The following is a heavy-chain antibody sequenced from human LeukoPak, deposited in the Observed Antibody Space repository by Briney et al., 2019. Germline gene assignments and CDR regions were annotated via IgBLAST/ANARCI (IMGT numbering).Heavy chain of an antibody. J-gene: IGHJ4*02. V-gene: IGHV3-7*01. D-gene: IGHD4-23*01. Sequence: GGSLRLSCSGSGFPFSNYWMAWVRQAPGKGLEWVANMKEDGGKVNYVDSVKGRFTISRDNAKNSLDQQMNSLRVDDTAVYYCVRDRGYSTFDYWGQGTLVIVSS. CDR2: MKEDGGKV. CDR3: VRDRGYSTFDY. CDR1: GFPFSNYW.